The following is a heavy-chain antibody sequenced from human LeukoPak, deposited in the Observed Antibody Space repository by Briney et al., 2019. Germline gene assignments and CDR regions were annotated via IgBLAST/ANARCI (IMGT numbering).Heavy chain of an antibody. V-gene: IGHV1-46*01. J-gene: IGHJ4*02. CDR3: ARETSFDY. Sequence: ASVKGSCKASGYTFTNFYMDWVRQAPGQGLEWMGIINPSGASTSYAQNFQGRLTMSRDASTSTVYMELSSLRSDETAVYYCARETSFDYWGQGTLVTVSS. CDR2: INPSGAST. CDR1: GYTFTNFY.